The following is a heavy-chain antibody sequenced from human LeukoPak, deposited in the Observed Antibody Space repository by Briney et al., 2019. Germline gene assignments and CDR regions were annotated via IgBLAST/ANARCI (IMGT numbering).Heavy chain of an antibody. Sequence: SETLSLTCTVSGGSISSYYWSWIRQPPGKGLEWIGYIYYSGSTNYNPSLKSRVTISVDTSKNQFSLKLSSVPAADTAVYYCARHLILAVIKDAAFDIWGQGTMVTVSS. CDR1: GGSISSYY. D-gene: IGHD1-26*01. J-gene: IGHJ3*02. CDR2: IYYSGST. V-gene: IGHV4-59*08. CDR3: ARHLILAVIKDAAFDI.